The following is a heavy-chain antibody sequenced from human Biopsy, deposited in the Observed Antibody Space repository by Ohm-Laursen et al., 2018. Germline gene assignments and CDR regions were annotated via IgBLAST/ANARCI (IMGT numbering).Heavy chain of an antibody. CDR2: SRNKANGYTT. Sequence: SLRLSCAASGFTFSDHYMEWVRQAPGRGLEWVGRSRNKANGYTTEYAASVKGRFTISRDESETSMYLQMSGLKTEDTAVYYCARMFARLGPCSCGTCYPGDDYWGQGTLVTVSS. CDR3: ARMFARLGPCSCGTCYPGDDY. V-gene: IGHV3-72*01. CDR1: GFTFSDHY. J-gene: IGHJ4*02. D-gene: IGHD2-15*01.